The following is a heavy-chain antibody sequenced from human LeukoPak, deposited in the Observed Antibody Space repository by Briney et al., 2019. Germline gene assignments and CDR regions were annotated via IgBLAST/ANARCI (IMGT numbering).Heavy chain of an antibody. CDR1: GYTFTSYG. CDR3: ARAPFYGDYGHDAFDI. J-gene: IGHJ3*02. D-gene: IGHD4-17*01. CDR2: MNPNSGNT. V-gene: IGHV1-8*02. Sequence: ASVKVSCKASGYTFTSYGISWVRQAPGQGLEWMGWMNPNSGNTGYAQKFQGRVTMTRNTSISTAYMELSSLRSEDTAVYYCARAPFYGDYGHDAFDIWGQGTMVTVSS.